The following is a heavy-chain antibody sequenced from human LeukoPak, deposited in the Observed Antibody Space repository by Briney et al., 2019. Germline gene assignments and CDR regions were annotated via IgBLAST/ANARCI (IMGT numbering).Heavy chain of an antibody. V-gene: IGHV3-66*01. CDR2: VYSGGSP. Sequence: GGSLRLSCAASGFTVSENDMSWVRQAPGKGLEWVSVVYSGGSPYYADSVKGRFTISRDISKNTLYLQVNSLRVEDTALYYRARAPGSTWYFDSWGHGTLVTVSS. J-gene: IGHJ4*01. CDR1: GFTVSEND. CDR3: ARAPGSTWYFDS. D-gene: IGHD6-13*01.